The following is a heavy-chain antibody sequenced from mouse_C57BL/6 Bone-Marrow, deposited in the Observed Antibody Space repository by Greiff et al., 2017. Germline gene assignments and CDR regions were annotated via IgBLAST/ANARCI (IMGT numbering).Heavy chain of an antibody. CDR3: ARRGSTMVTYYFDY. J-gene: IGHJ2*01. CDR1: GYTFTSYG. D-gene: IGHD2-2*01. V-gene: IGHV1-81*01. Sequence: LVESGAELARPGASVKLSCKASGYTFTSYGISWVKQRTGQGLEWIGEIYPRSGNTYYNEKFKGKATLTADKSSSTAYMELRSLTSEDSAVYFCARRGSTMVTYYFDYWGQGTTLTVSS. CDR2: IYPRSGNT.